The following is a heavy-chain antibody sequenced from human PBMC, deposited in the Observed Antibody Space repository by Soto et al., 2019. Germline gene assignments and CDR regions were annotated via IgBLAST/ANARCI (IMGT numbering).Heavy chain of an antibody. V-gene: IGHV4-4*02. D-gene: IGHD2-2*01. CDR1: GDSISSVSW. CDR3: ARDSRTGCSSTDCYMS. J-gene: IGHJ5*02. CDR2: IYQSGNT. Sequence: SETLSLPCAVSGDSISSVSWWCWVRPSPGTGLQWIGEIYQSGNTRNKPSLKSRVTMSVDKSNNQFSLNLMSVTAADTATYYCARDSRTGCSSTDCYMSWGRGILVTVSS.